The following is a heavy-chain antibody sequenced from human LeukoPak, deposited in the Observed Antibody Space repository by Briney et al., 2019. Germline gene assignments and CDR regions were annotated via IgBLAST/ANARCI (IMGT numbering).Heavy chain of an antibody. CDR1: AFTFSSYA. CDR2: IISSGGSR. J-gene: IGHJ5*02. CDR3: AKDGLSNWFDP. V-gene: IGHV3-23*01. Sequence: PGGSLRLSCAASAFTFSSYAMSWVRQAHGKGMEWVSAIISSGGSRYYADSVKGRFTISRDNSKNTLYLQMISLRAEDTAVYYCAKDGLSNWFDPWGQGTLVTVSS.